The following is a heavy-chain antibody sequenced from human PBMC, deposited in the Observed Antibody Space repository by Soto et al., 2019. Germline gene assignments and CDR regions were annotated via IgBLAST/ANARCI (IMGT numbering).Heavy chain of an antibody. Sequence: GGSLRLSCAASGCTFSSYAMHWVRQAPGKGLEWVAVISYDGSNKYYADSVKGRFTISRDNSKNTLYLQMNSLRAEESAVYYCAIQWVAGTESSLDYWGQGTLVTVSS. CDR1: GCTFSSYA. V-gene: IGHV3-30-3*01. J-gene: IGHJ4*02. D-gene: IGHD6-19*01. CDR3: AIQWVAGTESSLDY. CDR2: ISYDGSNK.